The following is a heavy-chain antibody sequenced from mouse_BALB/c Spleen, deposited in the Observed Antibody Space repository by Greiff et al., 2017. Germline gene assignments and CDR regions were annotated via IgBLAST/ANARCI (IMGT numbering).Heavy chain of an antibody. Sequence: QVQLKQSGAELMKPGASVKISCKATGYTFSSYWIEWVKQRPGHGLEWIGEILPGSGSTNYNEKFKGKATFTADTSSNTAYMQLSSLTSEDSAVYYCARRVRWFAYWGQGTLVTVSA. CDR3: ARRVRWFAY. J-gene: IGHJ3*01. CDR1: GYTFSSYW. V-gene: IGHV1-9*01. D-gene: IGHD2-14*01. CDR2: ILPGSGST.